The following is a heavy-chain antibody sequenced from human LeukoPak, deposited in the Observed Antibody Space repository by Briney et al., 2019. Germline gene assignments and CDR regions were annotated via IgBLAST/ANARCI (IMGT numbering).Heavy chain of an antibody. D-gene: IGHD3-3*01. CDR1: GGSLSSSSYY. CDR3: AITTIFGVVITV. CDR2: IYYSGST. J-gene: IGHJ4*02. Sequence: SETLSLTCTVSGGSLSSSSYYWGWIRQPPGKGLEWIGSIYYSGSTYYNPSLKSRVTISVDTSKNQSSLKLSSVTAADTAVYYCAITTIFGVVITVWGQGTLVTVSS. V-gene: IGHV4-39*01.